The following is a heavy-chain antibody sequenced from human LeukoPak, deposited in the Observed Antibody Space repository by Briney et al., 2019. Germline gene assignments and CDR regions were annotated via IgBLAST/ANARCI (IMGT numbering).Heavy chain of an antibody. J-gene: IGHJ5*02. CDR3: ARRSGYYDSSGYRP. CDR2: IYYSGST. V-gene: IGHV4-59*12. Sequence: SETLSLTCTVSGGSISSYYWSWIRQPPGKGLEWIGYIYYSGSTNYNPSLKSRVTISVDKSKNQFSLKLSSVTAADTAVYYCARRSGYYDSSGYRPWGQGTLVTVSS. CDR1: GGSISSYY. D-gene: IGHD3-22*01.